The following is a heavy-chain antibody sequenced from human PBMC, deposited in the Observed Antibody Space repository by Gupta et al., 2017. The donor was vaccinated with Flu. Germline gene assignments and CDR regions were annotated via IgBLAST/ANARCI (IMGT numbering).Heavy chain of an antibody. V-gene: IGHV3-33*01. J-gene: IGHJ4*02. CDR2: IWHHGIKS. CDR3: ARDADTSSHYSNFDY. D-gene: IGHD3-3*01. Sequence: QAPGKGLEWVAVIWHHGIKSYYADSVKGRFSISRDDSKNTVYLEMSSLRGEDTAVYYCARDADTSSHYSNFDYWGQGILVTVSS.